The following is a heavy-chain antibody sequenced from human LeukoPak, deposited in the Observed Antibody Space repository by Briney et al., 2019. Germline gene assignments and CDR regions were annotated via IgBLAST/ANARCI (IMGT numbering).Heavy chain of an antibody. CDR1: GYTLTELS. CDR2: FDPEDGET. D-gene: IGHD6-19*01. J-gene: IGHJ4*02. CDR3: ATDNDSSGWYFPAN. V-gene: IGHV1-24*01. Sequence: ASVKVSCKVSGYTLTELSMHWVRQAPGKGLEGMGGFDPEDGETIYAQKFQGRVTMTEDTSTDTAYMELSSLRSEDTAVYYCATDNDSSGWYFPANWGQGTLVTVSS.